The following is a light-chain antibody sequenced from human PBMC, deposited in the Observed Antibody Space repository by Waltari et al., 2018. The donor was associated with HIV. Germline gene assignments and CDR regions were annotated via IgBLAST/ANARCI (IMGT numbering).Light chain of an antibody. CDR1: SSNIGAHYD. Sequence: TISCTGSSSNIGAHYDVHWYQQLPGTAPKLLIYGNNNRPSGVPDRFSGSKSGTSASLAITGLQAEDEADYYCQSYDSSLSGSGVFGGGTKLTVL. CDR3: QSYDSSLSGSGV. J-gene: IGLJ3*02. V-gene: IGLV1-40*01. CDR2: GNN.